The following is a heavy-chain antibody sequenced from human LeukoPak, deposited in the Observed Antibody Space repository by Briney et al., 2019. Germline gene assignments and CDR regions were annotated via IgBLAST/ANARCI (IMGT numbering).Heavy chain of an antibody. CDR1: GGSISGYY. CDR3: ARGCSAGTPHNWFDP. CDR2: IYYSGST. J-gene: IGHJ5*02. V-gene: IGHV4-59*01. Sequence: SETLSLTCTVSGGSISGYYWSWIRQPPGKGLEWIGYIYYSGSTNYNPSLKSRVAISVDTSKNQFSLKLSSVTAADTAVYYCARGCSAGTPHNWFDPWGQGALVTVSS. D-gene: IGHD6-13*01.